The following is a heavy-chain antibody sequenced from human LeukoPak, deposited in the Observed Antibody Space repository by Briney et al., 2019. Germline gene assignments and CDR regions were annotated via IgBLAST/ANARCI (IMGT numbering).Heavy chain of an antibody. Sequence: GGSLRLSCAGSGFIFSDHHMDWVRQAPGKGLEWVGRIRRRTNSYTTLYAASVRGRFTISRDDSKNSLFLQMNSLRAEDTAVYYCAELGITMIGGVWGKGTTVTISS. J-gene: IGHJ6*04. CDR2: IRRRTNSYTT. CDR3: AELGITMIGGV. D-gene: IGHD3-10*02. CDR1: GFIFSDHH. V-gene: IGHV3-72*01.